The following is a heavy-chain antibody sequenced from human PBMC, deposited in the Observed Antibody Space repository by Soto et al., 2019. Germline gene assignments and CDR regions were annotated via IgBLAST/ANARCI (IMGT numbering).Heavy chain of an antibody. V-gene: IGHV4-30-4*01. CDR1: GGSISSGDYY. Sequence: QVQLQESGPGLVKPSQALSLTCTVSGGSISSGDYYWSWIRQPPGKGLEWIAYIYYTGTTFYNPSLQSRITLSVDTSKNQSSLKLTSVTAAASAVYYCAREASSRGGGAFETWGQGTMVTVSS. D-gene: IGHD3-10*01. J-gene: IGHJ3*02. CDR3: AREASSRGGGAFET. CDR2: IYYTGTT.